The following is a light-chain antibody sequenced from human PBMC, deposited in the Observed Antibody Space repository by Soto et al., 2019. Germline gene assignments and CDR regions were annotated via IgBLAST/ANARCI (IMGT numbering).Light chain of an antibody. CDR2: DAS. CDR3: QQHGTT. V-gene: IGKV3-11*01. Sequence: EIVLTQSPATLSLSPWERATLSCRASQTISTYLTWYQQKPGQAPRLLIYDASTRATGIPDRFSGSGSGTDFTLTISRLEPEDSAVYYCQQHGTTFGQGTKVDIK. J-gene: IGKJ1*01. CDR1: QTISTY.